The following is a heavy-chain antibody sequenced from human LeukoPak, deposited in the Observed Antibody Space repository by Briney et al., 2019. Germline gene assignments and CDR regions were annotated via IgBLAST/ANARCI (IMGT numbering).Heavy chain of an antibody. Sequence: GGSLRLSCATSGFTFSNHGMHWVRQAPGKGLEWVAVIWYDGSNKYYAESVKGRFTISRDNSKNTLSLQMNSLRVEDTAVYYCTRARGTIEKTYGDYWGQGTLVTVSS. D-gene: IGHD3-10*01. J-gene: IGHJ4*02. V-gene: IGHV3-33*01. CDR1: GFTFSNHG. CDR2: IWYDGSNK. CDR3: TRARGTIEKTYGDY.